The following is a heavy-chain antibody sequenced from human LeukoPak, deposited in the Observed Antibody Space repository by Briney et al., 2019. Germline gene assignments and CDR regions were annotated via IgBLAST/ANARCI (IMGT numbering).Heavy chain of an antibody. D-gene: IGHD6-13*01. V-gene: IGHV4-59*01. CDR3: ARRGRSSSWYGGDWFDP. Sequence: PSETLSLTCTVSGGSISSYYWSWIRQPPGKGLEWIGYIYYSGSTNYNPSLKSRVTISVDTSKNQFSLKLSSVTAADTAVYYCARRGRSSSWYGGDWFDPWGQGTLVTVSS. J-gene: IGHJ5*02. CDR2: IYYSGST. CDR1: GGSISSYY.